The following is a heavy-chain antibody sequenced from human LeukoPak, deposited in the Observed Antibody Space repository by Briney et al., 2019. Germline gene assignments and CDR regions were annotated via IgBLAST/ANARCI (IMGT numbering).Heavy chain of an antibody. J-gene: IGHJ4*02. V-gene: IGHV3-9*01. CDR2: ISWNGGTV. Sequence: GGSLRLSCVASGFTFDDFAMHWARQAPGKGLEWVSGISWNGGTVDYADSVKGRFTISRDNAKNSLYLLMSGLRGEDTALYYCTRVHGYSFGYFDYWGQGTPVTVSS. CDR3: TRVHGYSFGYFDY. CDR1: GFTFDDFA. D-gene: IGHD5-18*01.